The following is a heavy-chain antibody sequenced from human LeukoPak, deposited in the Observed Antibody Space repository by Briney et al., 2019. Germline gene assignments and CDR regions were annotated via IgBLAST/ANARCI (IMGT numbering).Heavy chain of an antibody. J-gene: IGHJ4*02. CDR3: TGSFGELTFFDY. CDR1: GFTFSSYS. Sequence: GGSLRLSCAASGFTFSSYSMNWVRQAPGKGLEWVGFIRSKAYGGTTGNAASVKGRFTISRDDSKSIAYLQMNSLKTEDTAVYYCTGSFGELTFFDYWGLGTLVTVSS. D-gene: IGHD3-10*01. V-gene: IGHV3-49*04. CDR2: IRSKAYGGTT.